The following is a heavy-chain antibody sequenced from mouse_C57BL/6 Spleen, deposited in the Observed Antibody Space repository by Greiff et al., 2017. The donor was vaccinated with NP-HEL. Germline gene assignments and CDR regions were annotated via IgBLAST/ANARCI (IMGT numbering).Heavy chain of an antibody. Sequence: QVHVKQPGAELVKPGASVKLSCKASGYTFTSYWMQWVKQRPGQGLEWIGEIDPSDSYTNYNQKFKGKATLTVDTSSSTAYMQLSSLTSEDSAVYYCARLEAMDYWGQGTSVTVSS. CDR2: IDPSDSYT. CDR1: GYTFTSYW. CDR3: ARLEAMDY. J-gene: IGHJ4*01. V-gene: IGHV1-50*01.